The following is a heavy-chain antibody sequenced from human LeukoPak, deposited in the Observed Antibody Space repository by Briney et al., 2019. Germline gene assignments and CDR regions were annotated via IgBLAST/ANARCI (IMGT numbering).Heavy chain of an antibody. V-gene: IGHV4-34*01. D-gene: IGHD3-10*01. CDR2: INHSGST. CDR3: ARAPYYYGSGSYYNVAGFDY. J-gene: IGHJ4*02. Sequence: NSSETLSLTCAVYGGSFSGYYWSWIRQPPGKGLEWIGEINHSGSTNYNPSLKSRVTISVDTSKNQFSLKLSSVTAADTAVYYCARAPYYYGSGSYYNVAGFDYWGQGTLVTVSS. CDR1: GGSFSGYY.